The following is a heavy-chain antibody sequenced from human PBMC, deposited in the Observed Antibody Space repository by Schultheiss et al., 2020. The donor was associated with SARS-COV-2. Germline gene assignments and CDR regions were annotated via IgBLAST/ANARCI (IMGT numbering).Heavy chain of an antibody. Sequence: SETLSLTCTVSGGSVSSNNYFWGWIRQPPGKGLEWIGSIYYTGSTYYNPSLKSRVTISVDTSNNQFSVKVNSVTAADTAVYYCGRQERSEGDWGPGTLVTVSS. J-gene: IGHJ4*02. V-gene: IGHV4-39*01. CDR2: IYYTGST. D-gene: IGHD5-24*01. CDR1: GGSVSSNNYF. CDR3: GRQERSEGD.